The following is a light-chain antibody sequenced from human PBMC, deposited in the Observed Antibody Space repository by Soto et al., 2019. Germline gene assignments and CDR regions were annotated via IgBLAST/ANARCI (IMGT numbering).Light chain of an antibody. CDR1: QSVLYSSNSQNY. V-gene: IGKV4-1*01. Sequence: DIVMTQATESLSVSLGERATIKSKSSQSVLYSSNSQNYLAWYQQKPGQPPRLLIYWASTRESGVPDRFRGSGSETDFTLTITSLQAEDVAVYYCLQYYSSPYTFGQGTKLEIK. CDR2: WAS. J-gene: IGKJ2*01. CDR3: LQYYSSPYT.